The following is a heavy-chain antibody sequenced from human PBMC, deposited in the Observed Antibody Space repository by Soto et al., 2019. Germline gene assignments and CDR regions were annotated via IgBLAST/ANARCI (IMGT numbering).Heavy chain of an antibody. CDR1: GFIFSSYG. V-gene: IGHV3-33*06. J-gene: IGHJ4*02. D-gene: IGHD3-16*02. CDR2: IWFDGNDK. Sequence: QVQLVESGGGMVQPGASLRLSCAASGFIFSSYGMDCVRQAPGKGLEWVAAIWFDGNDKYYADSVKGRFTISRDNSKNTLFLQMNSLRVEDTAVYYCVKAPPHYYFWGSYRPSDGWGQGTLVTVSS. CDR3: VKAPPHYYFWGSYRPSDG.